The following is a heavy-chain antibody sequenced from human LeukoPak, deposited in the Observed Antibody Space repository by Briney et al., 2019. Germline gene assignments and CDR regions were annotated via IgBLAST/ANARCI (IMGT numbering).Heavy chain of an antibody. CDR1: GYTFTGYY. D-gene: IGHD6-19*01. J-gene: IGHJ4*02. CDR3: ARPLIAVAGPVGY. CDR2: INLNSGGT. V-gene: IGHV1-2*02. Sequence: ASVKVSCKASGYTFTGYYMHWVRQAPAQGLEWMGWINLNSGGTNYAQKFQGRVTMTRDTSISTAYMELSRLRSDDTAVYYCARPLIAVAGPVGYWGQGTLVTVSS.